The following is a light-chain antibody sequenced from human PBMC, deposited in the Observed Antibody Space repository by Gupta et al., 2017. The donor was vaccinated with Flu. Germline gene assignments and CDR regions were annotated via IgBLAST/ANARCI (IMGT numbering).Light chain of an antibody. CDR2: SHN. CDR1: NSNIGSHT. V-gene: IGLV1-44*01. Sequence: SLLTQPPSASVTPGQRVTMSCSGSNSNIGSHTVNWYRQLPGTAPKLLIYSHNQRPSGVPDRFSGSKSGTSASLAISGLKSEDEADYYCATWDDSLNGVVFGGGTKLTVL. CDR3: ATWDDSLNGVV. J-gene: IGLJ2*01.